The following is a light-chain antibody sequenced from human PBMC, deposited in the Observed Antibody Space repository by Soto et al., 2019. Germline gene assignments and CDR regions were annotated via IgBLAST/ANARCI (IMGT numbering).Light chain of an antibody. CDR2: GNN. J-gene: IGLJ2*01. Sequence: QSVLTQPPSVSGATGQRVTISCTGSSSNIGAGYDVHWYQHLPGTAPKLLIYGNNNRPSGVPDRFSGSKSGTSASLAITGLQAADEIHDSGQPLYSSLSMVFGGRTQRTVL. CDR3: QPLYSSLSMV. V-gene: IGLV1-40*01. CDR1: SSNIGAGYD.